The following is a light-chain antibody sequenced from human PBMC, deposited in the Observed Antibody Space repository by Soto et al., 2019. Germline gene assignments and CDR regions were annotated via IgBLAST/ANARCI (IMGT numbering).Light chain of an antibody. J-gene: IGLJ1*01. CDR1: NSDVGGYNY. CDR3: SSYAGSNWYV. V-gene: IGLV2-8*01. CDR2: EVN. Sequence: QSVLTQPPSASGSPGQSVTLSCTGTNSDVGGYNYVSWYQQYPGKAPKLIIYEVNERPSGVPDRFSGSKSGNTASLTVSGLQTADEADYYCSSYAGSNWYVFGTGTKLTVL.